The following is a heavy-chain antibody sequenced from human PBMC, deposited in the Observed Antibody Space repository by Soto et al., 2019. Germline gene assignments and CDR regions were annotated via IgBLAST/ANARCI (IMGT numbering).Heavy chain of an antibody. CDR3: AGPGNWNEPDAFDI. V-gene: IGHV4-59*08. CDR2: IYYSGST. Sequence: SETLSLTCTVSGGSIRSYYWSWIRQPPGKGLEWIGYIYYSGSTNYNPSLKSRVTISVDTSKNQFSLKLSSVTAADTAVYYCAGPGNWNEPDAFDIWGQGTTVTVSS. D-gene: IGHD1-1*01. CDR1: GGSIRSYY. J-gene: IGHJ3*02.